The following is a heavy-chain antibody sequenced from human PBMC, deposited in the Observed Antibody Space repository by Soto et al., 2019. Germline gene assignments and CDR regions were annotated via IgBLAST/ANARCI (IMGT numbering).Heavy chain of an antibody. CDR3: ARDHDFWSGYYPGGYYYGMDV. CDR1: GYTFTSYG. V-gene: IGHV1-18*01. J-gene: IGHJ6*02. CDR2: ISAYNGNT. D-gene: IGHD3-3*01. Sequence: QVQLVQSGAEVKKPGASVKVSCKASGYTFTSYGISWVRQAPGQGLEWMGWISAYNGNTNYAQKLQGRVTMTTDTSTSTASMALRSMRSDDTAVYYCARDHDFWSGYYPGGYYYGMDVWGQGTTVTVS.